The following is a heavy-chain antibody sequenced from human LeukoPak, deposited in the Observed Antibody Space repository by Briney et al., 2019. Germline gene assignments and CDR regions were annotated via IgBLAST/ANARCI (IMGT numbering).Heavy chain of an antibody. J-gene: IGHJ4*02. CDR3: ARGGLEMATISTLYYFDY. V-gene: IGHV1-69*06. D-gene: IGHD5-24*01. Sequence: ASVKVSCKASGYTFTSYAISWVRQAPGQGLEWMGGIIPIFGTANYAQKFQGRVTITADKSTSTAYMELSSLRSEDTAVYYCARGGLEMATISTLYYFDYWGQGTLVTVSS. CDR1: GYTFTSYA. CDR2: IIPIFGTA.